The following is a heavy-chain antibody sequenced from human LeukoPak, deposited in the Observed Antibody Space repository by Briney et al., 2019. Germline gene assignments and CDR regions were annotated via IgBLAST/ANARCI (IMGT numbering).Heavy chain of an antibody. D-gene: IGHD4-17*01. CDR2: IYYSGST. V-gene: IGHV4-31*03. CDR3: ARDSRITVTSAPLDP. Sequence: SETLSLTCTVSGGSISSGGYYWSWIRQHPGTGLEWIGYIYYSGSTYYNPSLKSRVTISVDTSKNQFSLKLSSVTAADTAVYYCARDSRITVTSAPLDPWGQGTLVTVSS. CDR1: GGSISSGGYY. J-gene: IGHJ5*02.